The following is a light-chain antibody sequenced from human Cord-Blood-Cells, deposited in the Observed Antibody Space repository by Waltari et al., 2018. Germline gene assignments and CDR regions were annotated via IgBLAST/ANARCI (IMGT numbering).Light chain of an antibody. J-gene: IGKJ4*01. CDR2: AAS. V-gene: IGKV3-11*01. CDR1: QSVSSY. CDR3: QQRSNWPLT. Sequence: DIVLTQSPDTQSLSPGERATPSCRASQSVSSYLAWYQQKPGQAPRLLIYAASNRATCIPARFSGSGSGTDFTLTISSLEPEDFAVYYCQQRSNWPLTFGGGTKVEIK.